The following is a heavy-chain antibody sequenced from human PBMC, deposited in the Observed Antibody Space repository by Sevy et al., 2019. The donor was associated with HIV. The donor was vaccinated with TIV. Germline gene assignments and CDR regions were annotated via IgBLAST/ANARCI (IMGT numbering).Heavy chain of an antibody. V-gene: IGHV4-59*01. CDR3: ARGIAAPRGMDV. CDR1: GDSISGYY. Sequence: SETLSLTCTVSGDSISGYYWSWIRQPPGKGLEWIGYFYYRASTNYNPSLKSRVTISVDTTKNQVSLKVRSLTAADTAVYYCARGIAAPRGMDVWGQGTTVTVSS. CDR2: FYYRAST. J-gene: IGHJ6*02. D-gene: IGHD6-13*01.